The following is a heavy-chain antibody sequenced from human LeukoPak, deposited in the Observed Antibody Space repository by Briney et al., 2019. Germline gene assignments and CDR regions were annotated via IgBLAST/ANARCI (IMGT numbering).Heavy chain of an antibody. CDR2: IYYGGGT. CDR1: GGSISSYY. V-gene: IGHV4-59*08. J-gene: IGHJ4*02. Sequence: SETLSLTCTVSGGSISSYYWSWVRQPPAKGLEWIGYIYYGGGTNYSPSLKSRGTISVDTSKTQFSLKLSSVTAADTAVYYCARHAYYHDSSGYLEYWGQGTPVTVSS. CDR3: ARHAYYHDSSGYLEY. D-gene: IGHD3-22*01.